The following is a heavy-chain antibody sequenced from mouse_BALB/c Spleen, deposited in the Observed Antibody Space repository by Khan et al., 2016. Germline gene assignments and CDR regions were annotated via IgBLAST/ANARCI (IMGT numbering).Heavy chain of an antibody. V-gene: IGHV5-4*02. D-gene: IGHD2-4*01. CDR3: AREGLRRGFAY. J-gene: IGHJ3*01. Sequence: EVELVESGGGLVKPGGSLKLSCAASGFTFSDYYMYWVRQTPEKRLEWVATIGDGGSYTYYPASVKGRFTISRANAKNNLYLQMSSVKSEDTAMYYCAREGLRRGFAYWGQGTLVTVAA. CDR1: GFTFSDYY. CDR2: IGDGGSYT.